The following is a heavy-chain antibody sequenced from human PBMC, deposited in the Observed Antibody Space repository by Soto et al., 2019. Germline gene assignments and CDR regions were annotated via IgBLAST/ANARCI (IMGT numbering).Heavy chain of an antibody. J-gene: IGHJ4*02. V-gene: IGHV3-23*01. Sequence: EVQLLESGGGLVQPGGSLRLSCTASGFTFNSHAMTWVRQAPGKGLEWVSGLSDSGGSIYYADSVKGRLTISRDNSKNVLYLQMKTLRAEDTAIYYCARVSSSWYAGFFDLWGQGTLVTVSS. CDR1: GFTFNSHA. CDR2: LSDSGGSI. CDR3: ARVSSSWYAGFFDL. D-gene: IGHD6-13*01.